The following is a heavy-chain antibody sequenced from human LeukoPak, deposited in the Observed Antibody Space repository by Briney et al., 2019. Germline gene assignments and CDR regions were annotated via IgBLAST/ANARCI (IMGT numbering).Heavy chain of an antibody. J-gene: IGHJ4*02. Sequence: KTSETLSLTCTVSGGSISSYYWSWIRQPPGKGVEWIAYISDIGSINYNPSLKSRVTISLDTSKNQFSLKLSSVTAADTAVYYCAGHHPRNTVDFWGQGTLVTVSS. CDR1: GGSISSYY. V-gene: IGHV4-59*08. CDR3: AGHHPRNTVDF. D-gene: IGHD2-8*02. CDR2: ISDIGSI.